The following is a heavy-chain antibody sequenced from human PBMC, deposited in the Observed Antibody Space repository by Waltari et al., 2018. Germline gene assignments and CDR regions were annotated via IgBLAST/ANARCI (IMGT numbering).Heavy chain of an antibody. J-gene: IGHJ4*02. CDR3: ARIFVGATAR. Sequence: CAASGFTFSSYEMNWVRQAPGKGLEWVSYISSSGSTIYYADSVKGRFTISRDNAKNSLYLQMNSLRAEDTAVYYCARIFVGATARWGQGTLVTVSS. CDR2: ISSSGSTI. V-gene: IGHV3-48*03. D-gene: IGHD1-26*01. CDR1: GFTFSSYE.